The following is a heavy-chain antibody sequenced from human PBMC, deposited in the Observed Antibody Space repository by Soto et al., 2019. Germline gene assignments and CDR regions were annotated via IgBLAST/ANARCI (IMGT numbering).Heavy chain of an antibody. CDR3: ARSGYSSHGMDV. J-gene: IGHJ6*02. V-gene: IGHV5-51*01. CDR2: IYPTDSDT. CDR1: GNIFTTYW. D-gene: IGHD5-12*01. Sequence: GESQKTSCQGSGNIFTTYWIGWVRQMPGKGLEWMGIIYPTDSDTRYSPSFQGQVTISADKSITTAYLQGSSLRASDTAVYYCARSGYSSHGMDVWGQGTTVTVSS.